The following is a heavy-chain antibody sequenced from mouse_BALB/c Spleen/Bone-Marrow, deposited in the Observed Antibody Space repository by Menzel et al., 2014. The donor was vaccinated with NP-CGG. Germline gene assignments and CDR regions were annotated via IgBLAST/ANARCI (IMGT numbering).Heavy chain of an antibody. CDR2: INSGSGRT. Sequence: VHLHNFGDELVTPGISVNASCKASGYAFTYYLIDWVKQRHGHGLDRIGVINSGSGRTNYNEKSKGKATLTADKSSSAAYMQLSSLTSDDSAICVCAREMTRYAMDYWGQGTSVTVSS. V-gene: IGHV1-54*01. CDR1: GYAFTYYL. CDR3: AREMTRYAMDY. J-gene: IGHJ4*01.